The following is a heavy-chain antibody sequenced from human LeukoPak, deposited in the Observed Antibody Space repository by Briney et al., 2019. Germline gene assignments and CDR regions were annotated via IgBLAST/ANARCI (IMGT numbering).Heavy chain of an antibody. V-gene: IGHV3-7*04. J-gene: IGHJ4*02. CDR2: IKQDGSEK. Sequence: ETLSLTCAVSGGSISSSNWWSWVRQPPGKGLEWVANIKQDGSEKYYVDSVKGRCTISRDNAKSSLYLQMNSLRAEDTAVYYCARASKYSSSWYLLDYWGQGTLVTVSS. CDR3: ARASKYSSSWYLLDY. D-gene: IGHD6-13*01. CDR1: GGSISSSNW.